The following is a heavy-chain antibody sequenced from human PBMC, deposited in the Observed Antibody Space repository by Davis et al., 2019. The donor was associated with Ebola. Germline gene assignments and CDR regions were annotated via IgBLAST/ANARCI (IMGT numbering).Heavy chain of an antibody. Sequence: SETLSLTCTVSGGSISSSSYYWGWIRQPPGKGLEWIGSIYYSGSTNYNPSLKSRVTISVDTSKNQFSLKLSSVTAADTAVYYCARVSGTTLTLSFDPWGQGTLVTVSS. V-gene: IGHV4-39*07. CDR3: ARVSGTTLTLSFDP. J-gene: IGHJ5*02. CDR2: IYYSGST. D-gene: IGHD1-7*01. CDR1: GGSISSSSYY.